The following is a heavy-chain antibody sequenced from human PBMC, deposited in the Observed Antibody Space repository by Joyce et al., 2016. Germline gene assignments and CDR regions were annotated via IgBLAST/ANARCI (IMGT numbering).Heavy chain of an antibody. CDR1: GYTFTNYD. J-gene: IGHJ6*02. CDR3: ARGRVYYYYGMDI. CDR2: MSPNSGNT. Sequence: QVQLVQSGAEMKKPGASVKVSCKASGYTFTNYDLNWVRQATGQGIEWMGWMSPNSGNTDPAQKFQGRVTMTRNTSISTAYMELSSLKSEDTAVYYCARGRVYYYYGMDIWGQGTTVTVSS. V-gene: IGHV1-8*01.